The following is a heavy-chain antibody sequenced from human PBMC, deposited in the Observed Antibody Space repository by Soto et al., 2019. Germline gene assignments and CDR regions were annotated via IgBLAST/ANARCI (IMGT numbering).Heavy chain of an antibody. J-gene: IGHJ2*01. V-gene: IGHV4-31*02. CDR3: ARHPRITRGWHFDL. D-gene: IGHD7-27*01. CDR2: IFHSGDT. CDR1: GGSIDTSDYY. Sequence: SETLSLTCTASGGSIDTSDYYWSCLRQQPGKGLEWIGYIFHSGDTYYNPSLTGRLAFSVDTSKNQYSLRLTSVTVADTALYFCARHPRITRGWHFDLWGRGTLVTVSS.